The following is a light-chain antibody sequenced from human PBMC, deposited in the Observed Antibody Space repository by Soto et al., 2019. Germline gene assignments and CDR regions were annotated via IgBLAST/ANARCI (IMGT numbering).Light chain of an antibody. J-gene: IGKJ4*01. CDR1: QSVLYSSNNKYY. Sequence: DIVMTQSPDSLAVSLGERATINCKSSQSVLYSSNNKYYLAWYQQKAGQPPKLLIYWASTRESGVPDRFSGSGSGTDFTLTISSLQAEDVAVYYCQQYYSTPLTFGGGTKVEIK. CDR3: QQYYSTPLT. V-gene: IGKV4-1*01. CDR2: WAS.